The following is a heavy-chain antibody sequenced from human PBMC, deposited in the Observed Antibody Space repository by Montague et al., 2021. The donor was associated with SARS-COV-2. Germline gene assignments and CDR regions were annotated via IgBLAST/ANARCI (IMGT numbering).Heavy chain of an antibody. V-gene: IGHV4-38-2*02. J-gene: IGHJ3*02. CDR1: GFSIGSGDY. CDR2: IYHSGTT. CDR3: VREKAGGLRNVFDI. Sequence: SETLSLTCTVSGFSIGSGDYWGWIRQLPGKGLERIGSIYHSGTTYYNPSLQSRLTMSIDTSTNQFSLRLTSVTAADTAVFFCVREKAGGLRNVFDIWGQGTTVTVSP.